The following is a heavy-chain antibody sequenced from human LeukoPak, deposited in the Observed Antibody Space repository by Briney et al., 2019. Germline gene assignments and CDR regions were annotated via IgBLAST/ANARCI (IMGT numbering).Heavy chain of an antibody. Sequence: SETLSLTCTVSGGSISSNYHWGWIRQPPGKGLEWIASIYYSGNTYYNPSLKSRVTISVDTSKNQFSLKLSSVTAADTAVYYCARVVPAAIFLDYWGQGTLVTVSS. CDR3: ARVVPAAIFLDY. V-gene: IGHV4-39*07. CDR1: GGSISSNYH. CDR2: IYYSGNT. D-gene: IGHD2-2*01. J-gene: IGHJ4*02.